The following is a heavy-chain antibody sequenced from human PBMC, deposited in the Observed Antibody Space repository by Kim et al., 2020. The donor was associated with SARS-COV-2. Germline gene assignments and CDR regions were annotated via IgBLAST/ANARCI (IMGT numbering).Heavy chain of an antibody. CDR1: GGTFSSYA. CDR3: ARLLDTAMVYYFDY. D-gene: IGHD5-18*01. V-gene: IGHV1-69*06. Sequence: SVKVSCKASGGTFSSYAISWVRQAPGQGLEWMGGIIPIFGTANYAQKFQGRVTITADKSTSTAYMELSSLRSEDTAVYYCARLLDTAMVYYFDYWGQGTRVTVSS. J-gene: IGHJ4*02. CDR2: IIPIFGTA.